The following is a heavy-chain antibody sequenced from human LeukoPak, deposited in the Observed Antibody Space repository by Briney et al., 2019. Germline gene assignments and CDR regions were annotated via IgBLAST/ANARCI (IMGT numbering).Heavy chain of an antibody. J-gene: IGHJ3*02. CDR2: IYYSGST. Sequence: PSETLSLICTVSGGSISSYYWSWIRQPPGKGLEWIGYIYYSGSTNYNPSPKSRVTISVDTSKNQFSLKLSSVTAADTAVYYCARELTVYYGSGPHAFDIWGQGTMVTVSS. CDR3: ARELTVYYGSGPHAFDI. V-gene: IGHV4-59*01. CDR1: GGSISSYY. D-gene: IGHD3-10*01.